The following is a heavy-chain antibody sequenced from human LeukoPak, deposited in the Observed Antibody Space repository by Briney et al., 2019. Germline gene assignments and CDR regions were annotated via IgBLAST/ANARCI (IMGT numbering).Heavy chain of an antibody. CDR3: SGAGASVTTFGFPNWFDP. CDR1: GGSISSGSYY. V-gene: IGHV4-61*02. J-gene: IGHJ5*02. Sequence: PSETLSLTCTVSGGSISSGSYYWSWIRQPAGKGLEWIGRIYTSGSTNYNPSLKSRVTISVDTSKNQFSLKLSSVTAADTAVYYCSGAGASVTTFGFPNWFDPWGQGTLVTVSS. CDR2: IYTSGST. D-gene: IGHD4-11*01.